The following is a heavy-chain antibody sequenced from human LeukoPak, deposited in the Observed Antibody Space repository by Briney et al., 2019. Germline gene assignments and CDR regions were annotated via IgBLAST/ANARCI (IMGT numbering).Heavy chain of an antibody. CDR3: ARKADYGWFDP. J-gene: IGHJ5*02. CDR2: IYYIRST. D-gene: IGHD4-17*01. CDR1: CGSINGYY. Sequence: SQTLSLTCTVSCGSINGYYWSWIRQPPGKGLEWIAYIYYIRSTNSTPYLKSRVTISVDTSRNQFSLRLSSVTAADTAVYYCARKADYGWFDPWGQGTLVTDYS. V-gene: IGHV4-59*01.